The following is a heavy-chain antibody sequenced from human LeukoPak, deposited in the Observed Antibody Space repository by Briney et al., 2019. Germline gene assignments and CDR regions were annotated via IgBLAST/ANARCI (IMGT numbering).Heavy chain of an antibody. CDR3: VRDFNGGA. D-gene: IGHD2-8*01. Sequence: GGSLRLSCAASGFTFSSYSMNWVRQAPGKGLEWVSSISTSSSYIYYADSVKGRFTISRDNAKNSLYLQMNSLRVEDTAVYFCVRDFNGGAWGQGTLVTVSS. J-gene: IGHJ5*02. V-gene: IGHV3-21*01. CDR1: GFTFSSYS. CDR2: ISTSSSYI.